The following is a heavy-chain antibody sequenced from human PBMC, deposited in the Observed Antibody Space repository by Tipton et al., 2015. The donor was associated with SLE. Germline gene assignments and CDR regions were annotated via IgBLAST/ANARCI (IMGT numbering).Heavy chain of an antibody. CDR2: ISGPDSIR. CDR1: GFTFSDYY. J-gene: IGHJ5*01. V-gene: IGHV3-11*04. D-gene: IGHD3-10*01. Sequence: GSLRLSCVVSGFTFSDYYMSLIRQTPEKGLEWISYISGPDSIRYYADSVKGRFTISRDNARNTLYLQLNSLRAEDTGVYYCARDTNYYGSGSYSDWFDSWGQGTLVTVSS. CDR3: ARDTNYYGSGSYSDWFDS.